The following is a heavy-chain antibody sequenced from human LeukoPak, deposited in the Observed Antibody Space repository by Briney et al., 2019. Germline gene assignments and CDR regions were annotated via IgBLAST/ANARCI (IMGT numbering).Heavy chain of an antibody. CDR2: IYYSGST. CDR1: GGSISSYY. CDR3: ARHKTLVRGVINYYFDY. V-gene: IGHV4-59*08. D-gene: IGHD3-10*01. J-gene: IGHJ4*02. Sequence: PSETLSLTCTVSGGSISSYYWSWIRQPPGKGLEWIGYIYYSGSTNYNPSLKSRVTISVDTSKNQFSLKLSSVTAADTAVYYCARHKTLVRGVINYYFDYWGQGTLVTVSS.